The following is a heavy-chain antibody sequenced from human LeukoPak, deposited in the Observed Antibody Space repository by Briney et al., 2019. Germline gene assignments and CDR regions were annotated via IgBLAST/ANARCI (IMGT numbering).Heavy chain of an antibody. D-gene: IGHD2-2*01. J-gene: IGHJ4*02. CDR3: AKGPVVPVATYFFDY. CDR2: VSGSGTAT. CDR1: GFTFSSYA. Sequence: GGSLRLSCAASGFTFSSYAMSWVRQAPGKGLEWVSVVSGSGTATYYADSVKGRFSISRDNSKNTLYVQMNSLSPEDTAIYYCAKGPVVPVATYFFDYWGQGTLVIVSS. V-gene: IGHV3-23*01.